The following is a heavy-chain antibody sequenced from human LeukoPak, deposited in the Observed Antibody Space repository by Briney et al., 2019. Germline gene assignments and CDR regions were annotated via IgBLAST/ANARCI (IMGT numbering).Heavy chain of an antibody. V-gene: IGHV3-74*01. CDR1: GFTFSSYW. D-gene: IGHD5-18*01. CDR2: INSDGSST. CDR3: AREEGDEYSYGSNWFDP. J-gene: IGHJ5*02. Sequence: PGGSLRLSCAASGFTFSSYWMHWVRQAPGKGLVWVSRINSDGSSTSYADSVKGRFTISRDNAKNTLYLQMNSLRAEDTAVYYCAREEGDEYSYGSNWFDPWGQGTLVTVSS.